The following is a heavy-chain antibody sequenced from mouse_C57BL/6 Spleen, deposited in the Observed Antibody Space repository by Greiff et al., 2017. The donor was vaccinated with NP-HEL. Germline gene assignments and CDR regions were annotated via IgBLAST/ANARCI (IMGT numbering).Heavy chain of an antibody. V-gene: IGHV1-39*01. J-gene: IGHJ2*01. D-gene: IGHD1-1*01. CDR2: INPNYGTT. Sequence: EVQLQQSGPELVKPGASVKISCKVSGYSFTDYNMNWVKQSNGKSLEWIGVINPNYGTTSYNQKFKGKATLTVDQSSSTGYMLLNSMTSEDSAIYCYAREYYYGSSLDYWGQGTTLTVSS. CDR1: GYSFTDYN. CDR3: AREYYYGSSLDY.